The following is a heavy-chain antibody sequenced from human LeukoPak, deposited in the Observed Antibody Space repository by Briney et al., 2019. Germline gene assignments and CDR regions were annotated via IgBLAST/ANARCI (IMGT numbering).Heavy chain of an antibody. J-gene: IGHJ4*02. D-gene: IGHD6-19*01. CDR3: AREYSSSGLAFDY. CDR2: TYYRSKWYN. V-gene: IGHV6-1*01. CDR1: GDSVSSNNTA. Sequence: SQTLSLTCAISGDSVSSNNTAWNWIRQSPSRGLEWLGRTYYRSKWYNDYAVSVKSRININPDTSENQFSLHLNSVTPDDTAVYYCAREYSSSGLAFDYRGQGTLVTVSS.